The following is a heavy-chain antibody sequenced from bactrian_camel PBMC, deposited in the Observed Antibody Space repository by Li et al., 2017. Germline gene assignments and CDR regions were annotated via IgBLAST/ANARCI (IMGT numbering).Heavy chain of an antibody. CDR1: GFTFSSYV. Sequence: LVASGGDLVHHGGSLSLSCAASGFTFSSYVMTWVRQAPGKGLEWVSHIANGGGSTVYADSVKGRFTMSRDDAKNTLYLQLNSLKTEDTAVYYCALGSSSQSTMTPRGQGTQVTVS. CDR2: IANGGGST. V-gene: IGHV3S39*01. D-gene: IGHD6*01. J-gene: IGHJ4*01.